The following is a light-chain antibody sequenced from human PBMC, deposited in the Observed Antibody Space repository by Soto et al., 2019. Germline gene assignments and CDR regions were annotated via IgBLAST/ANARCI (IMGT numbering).Light chain of an antibody. V-gene: IGKV3-11*01. CDR1: QSVSSY. J-gene: IGKJ3*01. Sequence: EIVLPESPATLWMSPGERATRSRGARQSVSSYLAWYQQKPGQAPRLLIYDASNRATGIPARFSGSGSGTDFTLTISRLEPEDFAVYYCQQRSNWPPTFGPGTKVDIK. CDR2: DAS. CDR3: QQRSNWPPT.